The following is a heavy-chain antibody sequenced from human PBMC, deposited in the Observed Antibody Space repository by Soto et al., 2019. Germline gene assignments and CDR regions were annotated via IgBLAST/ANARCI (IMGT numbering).Heavy chain of an antibody. Sequence: TGGSLRLSCAASGFSVSDYAMSWVRQAPGKGLEWVSSISGSGDGTYYGDSVKGRFTFSRDTSQKTLYLQMNNLRGEDTAVYFCTKSRRSVLMVYGFGGMDVWGRGTTVTVSS. CDR2: ISGSGDGT. D-gene: IGHD2-8*01. V-gene: IGHV3-23*01. CDR1: GFSVSDYA. CDR3: TKSRRSVLMVYGFGGMDV. J-gene: IGHJ6*02.